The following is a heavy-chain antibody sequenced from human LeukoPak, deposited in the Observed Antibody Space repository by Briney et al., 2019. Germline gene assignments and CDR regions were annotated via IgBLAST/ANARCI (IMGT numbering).Heavy chain of an antibody. J-gene: IGHJ4*02. V-gene: IGHV4-4*02. CDR2: INHSGST. D-gene: IGHD3-22*01. Sequence: PSETLSLTCSVSGGSISSSNWWSCVRPPPGKVLEWIGEINHSGSTNYNPSLKGRVTISVDTSKNQFSLKLSPVTAADTAVYYCARVGYYDSSEDYWGQGTLVTVSS. CDR3: ARVGYYDSSEDY. CDR1: GGSISSSNW.